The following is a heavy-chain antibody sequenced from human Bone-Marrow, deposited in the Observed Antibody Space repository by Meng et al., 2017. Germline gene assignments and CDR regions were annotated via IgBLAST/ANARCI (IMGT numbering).Heavy chain of an antibody. Sequence: GSLRLSCAVYGGSFSGYYWSWIRQPPGKGLEWIGEINHSGSTNYNPSLKSRVTISVDTSKNQFSLKLSSVTAADTAVYYCARIRHYYGSGSYYGNYYYYGMDVWGQGTTVTVSS. CDR2: INHSGST. D-gene: IGHD3-10*01. CDR1: GGSFSGYY. V-gene: IGHV4-34*01. J-gene: IGHJ6*02. CDR3: ARIRHYYGSGSYYGNYYYYGMDV.